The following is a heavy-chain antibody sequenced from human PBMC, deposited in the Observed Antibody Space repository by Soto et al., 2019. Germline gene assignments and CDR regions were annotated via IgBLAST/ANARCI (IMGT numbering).Heavy chain of an antibody. CDR1: GFSIGGYG. Sequence: QVQLVESGGGVVQPGRSLRLSCAASGFSIGGYGMHWVRQAPGKGLEWVALISYDGTNKFYADSVKGRFTITRHNSKNTLYLQMNSLRAEDTALYYCSNLVYSSGLSADYWGQATLVTVSS. V-gene: IGHV3-30*18. D-gene: IGHD6-19*01. J-gene: IGHJ4*02. CDR3: SNLVYSSGLSADY. CDR2: ISYDGTNK.